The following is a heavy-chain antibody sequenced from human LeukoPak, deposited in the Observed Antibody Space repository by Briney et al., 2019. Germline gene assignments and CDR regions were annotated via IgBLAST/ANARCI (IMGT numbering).Heavy chain of an antibody. D-gene: IGHD6-13*01. J-gene: IGHJ4*01. CDR2: ISYDGSNK. Sequence: GGSLRLSCAASGFTFSSYGMHWVRQAPGKGLEWVAVISYDGSNKYYADSVKGRFTISRDNSKNTLYLQMNSLRAEDTAVYYCAKDMVMYSSSWSFEYWCHGTLVNVSS. CDR1: GFTFSSYG. V-gene: IGHV3-30*18. CDR3: AKDMVMYSSSWSFEY.